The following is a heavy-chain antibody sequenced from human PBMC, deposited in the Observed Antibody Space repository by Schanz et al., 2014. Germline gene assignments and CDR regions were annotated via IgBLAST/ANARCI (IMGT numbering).Heavy chain of an antibody. CDR2: ISNDGSIK. V-gene: IGHV3-30*03. D-gene: IGHD5-12*01. CDR1: GFTFSSYS. CDR3: ASPSGYSDYGTYFDF. Sequence: QVQLLQFGGGVVQPGGSLRLSCAASGFTFSSYSMNWVRQAPGKGLEWVALISNDGSIKYYADSVEGRFTISRDNSRNTLYLQMNSLRTEDTAVYYCASPSGYSDYGTYFDFWGQGTLVTVSS. J-gene: IGHJ4*02.